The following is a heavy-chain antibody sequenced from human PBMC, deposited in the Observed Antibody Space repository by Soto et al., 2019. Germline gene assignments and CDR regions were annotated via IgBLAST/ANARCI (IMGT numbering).Heavy chain of an antibody. Sequence: VQLQESGPGLVKPSGTLSLTCAVSGGSMSSNNWWSWVRQPPGKGLEWIGEIYHSGSTNYNPSLKSRVTMSVDKSENQCSLKLSSVTAADTAVYYCASPLDYGDFDYWGQGTLVTVSS. D-gene: IGHD4-17*01. J-gene: IGHJ4*02. CDR1: GGSMSSNNW. V-gene: IGHV4-4*02. CDR3: ASPLDYGDFDY. CDR2: IYHSGST.